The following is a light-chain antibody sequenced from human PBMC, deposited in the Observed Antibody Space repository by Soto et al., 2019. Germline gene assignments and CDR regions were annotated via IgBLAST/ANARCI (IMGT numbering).Light chain of an antibody. Sequence: QSALTQPPSASGSPGQSVTISCTGTSSDVGAYKLVSWYQLHPGKAPKLMIYEVNVRPSGVPDRFSGSKSGNTASLTVSGLQVEDEADYYCSSYGGRSNLVFGGGTKLTVL. CDR2: EVN. V-gene: IGLV2-8*01. CDR3: SSYGGRSNLV. CDR1: SSDVGAYKL. J-gene: IGLJ2*01.